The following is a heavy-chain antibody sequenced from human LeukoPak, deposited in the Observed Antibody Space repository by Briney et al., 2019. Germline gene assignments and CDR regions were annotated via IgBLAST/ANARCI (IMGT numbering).Heavy chain of an antibody. CDR1: GGGFGNYG. D-gene: IGHD2-2*01. V-gene: IGHV1-69*06. J-gene: IGHJ5*02. CDR2: VIPIFGTS. CDR3: ARDKGKYQLLYNWFDP. Sequence: SVKVSCKASGGGFGNYGITWVRQAPGQGLEWVGGVIPIFGTSNYAPKLQDRVTITADRSTSTAYMELRSLGSDDTAVYYCARDKGKYQLLYNWFDPWGQGTLVTVSS.